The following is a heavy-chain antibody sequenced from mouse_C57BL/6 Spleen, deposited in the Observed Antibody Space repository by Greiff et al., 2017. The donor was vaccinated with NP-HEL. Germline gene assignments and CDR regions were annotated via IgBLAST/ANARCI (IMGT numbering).Heavy chain of an antibody. V-gene: IGHV14-4*01. CDR3: TSYYYGSGYYFDY. CDR1: GFNIKDDY. CDR2: IDPENGDT. Sequence: EVQLQQSGAELVRPGASVKLSCTASGFNIKDDYMHWVKQRPEQGLEWIGWIDPENGDTEYASKFQGKATITADTSSNTAYLQLSSLTSEDTAVYYCTSYYYGSGYYFDYWGQGTTLTVSS. J-gene: IGHJ2*01. D-gene: IGHD1-1*01.